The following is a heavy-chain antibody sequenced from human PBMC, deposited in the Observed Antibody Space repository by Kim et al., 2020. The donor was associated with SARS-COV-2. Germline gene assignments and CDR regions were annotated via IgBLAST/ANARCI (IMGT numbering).Heavy chain of an antibody. J-gene: IGHJ5*02. CDR1: GGSISSSSYY. Sequence: SETLSLTCTVSGGSISSSSYYWGWIRQPPGKGLEWLGRVFYRGKTNYNSSHKTRVTIFVDTSKNQFSLKVTSVTATETAVYFCARRFDYAGYNGRFDHWGQGILVTVSS. D-gene: IGHD3-16*01. V-gene: IGHV4-39*01. CDR2: VFYRGKT. CDR3: ARRFDYAGYNGRFDH.